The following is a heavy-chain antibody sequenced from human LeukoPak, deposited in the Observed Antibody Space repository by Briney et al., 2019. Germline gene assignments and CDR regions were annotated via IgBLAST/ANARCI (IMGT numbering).Heavy chain of an antibody. D-gene: IGHD5-12*01. V-gene: IGHV4-39*01. CDR1: GGSISSSGYY. CDR2: IYYSGST. J-gene: IGHJ3*02. Sequence: SETLSLTCTVSGGSISSSGYYWGWIRQPPGKGLEWIGSIYYSGSTYYNPSPKSRVTISVDTSKNQFSLKLSSVTAADTAVYYCARVVDIVATIIGDAFDIWGQGTMVTVSS. CDR3: ARVVDIVATIIGDAFDI.